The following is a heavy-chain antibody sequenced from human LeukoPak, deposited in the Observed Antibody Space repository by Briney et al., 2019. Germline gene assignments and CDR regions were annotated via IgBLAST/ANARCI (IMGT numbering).Heavy chain of an antibody. Sequence: QPGRSLRLSCAASGFTFSSYAMHWVRQAPGKGLEWVAVASHDEVGKQFADSVKGRFTLSRDNSRDSVHLQMNRLRDEDTGVYYCAKDRGYGEHEPFESWGQGSLVAVSS. J-gene: IGHJ4*02. V-gene: IGHV3-30*04. D-gene: IGHD4-17*01. CDR1: GFTFSSYA. CDR2: ASHDEVGK. CDR3: AKDRGYGEHEPFES.